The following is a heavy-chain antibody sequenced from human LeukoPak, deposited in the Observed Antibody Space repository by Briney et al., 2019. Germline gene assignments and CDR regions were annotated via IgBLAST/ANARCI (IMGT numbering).Heavy chain of an antibody. CDR1: GGSISSRTYY. D-gene: IGHD3-10*01. CDR2: IYYTGST. J-gene: IGHJ6*03. V-gene: IGHV4-39*07. Sequence: PSETLSLTCTVSGGSISSRTYYWGWIRQPPGKGLEWIGSIYYTGSTFYNPSPKSRVTISVDTSKNQFSLKLSSVTAADTAVYYCARGYYSSGSHCCHMDVWGKGTTITVS. CDR3: ARGYYSSGSHCCHMDV.